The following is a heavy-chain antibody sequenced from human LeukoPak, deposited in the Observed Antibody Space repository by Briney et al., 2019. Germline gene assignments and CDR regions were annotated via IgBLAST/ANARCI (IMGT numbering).Heavy chain of an antibody. CDR3: AGMQYSSSWAAFDY. D-gene: IGHD6-13*01. Sequence: GGSLRLSCAASGFTFSSYIMIWVRQAPGKGLEWVSSISSTSTYIYYADSVKGRFTISRDNAKNSLYLQMNSLRAEDTAVYYCAGMQYSSSWAAFDYWGQGTPVTVSS. CDR1: GFTFSSYI. J-gene: IGHJ4*02. CDR2: ISSTSTYI. V-gene: IGHV3-21*06.